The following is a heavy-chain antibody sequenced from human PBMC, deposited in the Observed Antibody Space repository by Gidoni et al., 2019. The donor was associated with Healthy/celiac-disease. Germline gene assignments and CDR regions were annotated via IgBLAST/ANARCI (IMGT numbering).Heavy chain of an antibody. Sequence: EVQLVQSGAEVKKPGESLKISCKGSGYSFTSYWIGWVRQMPWKGLEWMGIIYPGDSDPRYSPSCQGQVTISADKSISTAYLQLSSLKASYTAMYYCARRRDGATGGVDYWGQGTLVTVSS. CDR3: ARRRDGATGGVDY. D-gene: IGHD1-26*01. V-gene: IGHV5-51*01. CDR1: GYSFTSYW. J-gene: IGHJ4*02. CDR2: IYPGDSDP.